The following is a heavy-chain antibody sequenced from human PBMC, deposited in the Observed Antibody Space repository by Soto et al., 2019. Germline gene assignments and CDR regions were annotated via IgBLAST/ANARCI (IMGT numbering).Heavy chain of an antibody. J-gene: IGHJ6*02. CDR3: GRGYCTSTTCEDYYVMDV. CDR1: GGTFREYA. Sequence: QVQLVQSGAEVKKPGSAVKVSCKTSGGTFREYAISWVRQAPGQGLEWLGGIIPIFGTINYAQNFQGRVTISPDKSTSTAYKELRSLRSGDTAVYYCGRGYCTSTTCEDYYVMDVWGQGTTVTVSS. CDR2: IIPIFGTI. D-gene: IGHD2-2*01. V-gene: IGHV1-69*06.